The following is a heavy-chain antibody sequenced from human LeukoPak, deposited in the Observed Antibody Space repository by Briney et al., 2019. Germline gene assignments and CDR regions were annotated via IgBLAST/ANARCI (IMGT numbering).Heavy chain of an antibody. D-gene: IGHD1-7*01. CDR2: IYHSGST. CDR3: ARAGPITGTTDY. Sequence: TSETLSLTCAVSGGSISSGGYSWSWIRQPPGKGLEWIGYIYHSGSTYYNPSLKGRVTISVDRSKNQFSLKLSSVTAADTAVYYCARAGPITGTTDYWGQGTLVTVSS. CDR1: GGSISSGGYS. V-gene: IGHV4-30-2*01. J-gene: IGHJ4*02.